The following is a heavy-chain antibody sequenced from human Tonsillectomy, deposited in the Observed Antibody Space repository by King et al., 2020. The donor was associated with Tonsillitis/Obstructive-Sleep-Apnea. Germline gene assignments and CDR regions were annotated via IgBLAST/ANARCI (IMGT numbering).Heavy chain of an antibody. CDR3: AHRQRAGYCSSNTCYSVGYFDY. V-gene: IGHV2-5*02. CDR2: IYWDDDK. J-gene: IGHJ4*02. Sequence: TLKESGPTLVKPTQTLTLTCTFSGFSLTTSGVGVGWIRQPPGKALEWLALIYWDDDKRYSPSLKSRLTITKDTSKNQVVLTMTSMDPVDTATYYCAHRQRAGYCSSNTCYSVGYFDYWGQGTLVTVSS. CDR1: GFSLTTSGVG. D-gene: IGHD2-2*01.